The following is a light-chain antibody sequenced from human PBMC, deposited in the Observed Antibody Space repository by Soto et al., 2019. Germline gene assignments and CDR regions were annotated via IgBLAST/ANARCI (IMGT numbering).Light chain of an antibody. V-gene: IGKV3-15*01. CDR3: QQYNIWPLS. CDR2: DVS. Sequence: EIVMTQSPATLSVSPGERVALSCRASQSISSNLAWYQHKPGQAPRLLIYDVSTRATGLPARFSCSGSGTEFTHTISSLQSEDFAVYHCQQYNIWPLSFGGGTKVEMK. CDR1: QSISSN. J-gene: IGKJ4*01.